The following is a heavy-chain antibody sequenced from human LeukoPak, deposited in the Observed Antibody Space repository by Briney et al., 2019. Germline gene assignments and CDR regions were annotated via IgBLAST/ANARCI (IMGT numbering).Heavy chain of an antibody. Sequence: GGSLRLSCGASGFNFTDAWMSWVRQAPGKGLEWFGRVKSKSGGGTTDYAAPVKGRLTISRDDSKNTLYLQMNSLKTEDTAVYYRTTEWTPRKAFDCWGQGTLVTVSS. D-gene: IGHD3/OR15-3a*01. V-gene: IGHV3-15*01. J-gene: IGHJ4*02. CDR1: GFNFTDAW. CDR2: VKSKSGGGTT. CDR3: TTEWTPRKAFDC.